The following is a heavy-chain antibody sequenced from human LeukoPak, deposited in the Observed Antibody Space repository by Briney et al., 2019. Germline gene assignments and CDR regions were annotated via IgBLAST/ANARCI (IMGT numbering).Heavy chain of an antibody. J-gene: IGHJ4*02. D-gene: IGHD3-16*02. Sequence: GGSLRLSCAASGFTFSSYSMNWVRQAPGKGLEWVSYISSSSSTIYYADSVKGRFTISRDNAKNSLYLQMNSLRDEDTAVYYCARVGYDYVWGSYRHPDYWGKGTLVTISS. V-gene: IGHV3-48*02. CDR2: ISSSSSTI. CDR3: ARVGYDYVWGSYRHPDY. CDR1: GFTFSSYS.